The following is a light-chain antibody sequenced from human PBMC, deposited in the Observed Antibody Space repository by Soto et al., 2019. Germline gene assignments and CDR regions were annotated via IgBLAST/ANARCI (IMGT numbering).Light chain of an antibody. CDR3: QQYNNWLWT. Sequence: EIVMTQSPATLSVSPGERATISCRASQSVNSNLVWYQQKPGQAPRLLIYGASTRATGIPGRFSGSGYGTEFTLTISSLQSEDFAVYYCQQYNNWLWTFGQGPKVEIK. CDR2: GAS. V-gene: IGKV3-15*01. J-gene: IGKJ1*01. CDR1: QSVNSN.